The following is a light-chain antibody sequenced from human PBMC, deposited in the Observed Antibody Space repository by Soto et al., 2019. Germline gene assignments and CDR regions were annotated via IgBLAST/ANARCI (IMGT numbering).Light chain of an antibody. CDR1: QSVLYSSNNKNY. J-gene: IGKJ1*01. CDR2: WAS. CDR3: KQYYSNPWT. V-gene: IGKV4-1*01. Sequence: DIVMTQSPDSLAVSLGERATINCKSSQSVLYSSNNKNYLAWYQQKPGQPPKLLIYWASTRESGVPDRFSGSGSGTDFTLTTSSLQAEHVAVYYCKQYYSNPWTFGQRTKVEIK.